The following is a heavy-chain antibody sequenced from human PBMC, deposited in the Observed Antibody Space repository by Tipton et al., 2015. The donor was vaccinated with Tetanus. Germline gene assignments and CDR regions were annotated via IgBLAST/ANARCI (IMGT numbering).Heavy chain of an antibody. Sequence: TLSLTCIVSGGSMSTSGHYGAWVRQSPGQGLEWIGSLSYSGRTYYNPSLKSRATISIDTSKNQFSLKLSSVTAADTAVYYCARVDDSVWGSPFDPWGQGVLVTVSS. D-gene: IGHD3-16*01. J-gene: IGHJ5*02. CDR3: ARVDDSVWGSPFDP. CDR1: GGSMSTSGHY. CDR2: LSYSGRT. V-gene: IGHV4-39*07.